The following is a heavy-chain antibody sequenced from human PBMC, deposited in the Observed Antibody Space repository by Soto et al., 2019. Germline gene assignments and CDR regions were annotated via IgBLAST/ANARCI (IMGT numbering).Heavy chain of an antibody. CDR3: AKDRLVRGVIERGPPEY. CDR1: AFTFSSYA. Sequence: VQLLESGGGLVQPGGSLRLSCAASAFTFSSYAMSWVRQTPGKGLEWVSSISSSGGSTYYADSVKGRFTISRDNSKNTLYLQMNSLRAEDTAVYYCAKDRLVRGVIERGPPEYWGQGTLVTVSS. CDR2: ISSSGGST. V-gene: IGHV3-23*01. D-gene: IGHD3-10*01. J-gene: IGHJ4*02.